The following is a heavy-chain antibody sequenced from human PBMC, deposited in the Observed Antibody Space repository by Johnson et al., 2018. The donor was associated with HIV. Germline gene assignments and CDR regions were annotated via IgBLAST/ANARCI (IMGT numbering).Heavy chain of an antibody. Sequence: QVQLVESGGGVVQTGGSRRLYCAASGFTFSSYGMHWVRQAPGKGLEWVAFIRYDGSNKYYADSVKGRFTISRDNSKNTLYLQMNSLRAEDTAVYYCAKEPRPAFDIWGQGTMVTVSS. CDR3: AKEPRPAFDI. J-gene: IGHJ3*02. CDR1: GFTFSSYG. V-gene: IGHV3-30*02. CDR2: IRYDGSNK.